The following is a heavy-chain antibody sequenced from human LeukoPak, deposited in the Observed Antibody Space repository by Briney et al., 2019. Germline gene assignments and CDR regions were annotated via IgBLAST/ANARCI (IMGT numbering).Heavy chain of an antibody. CDR2: INPNSGT. D-gene: IGHD6-13*01. Sequence: ASVTVSCKASGYTFSDYYIHWVRQGPGHGLEWMGWINPNSGTNYAQNFQGRVTMTRDTSTSTDYMELSRLRSDETAVYYCAREEQHQRGRHFEYWGQGTLVTVSS. V-gene: IGHV1-2*02. CDR1: GYTFSDYY. CDR3: AREEQHQRGRHFEY. J-gene: IGHJ4*02.